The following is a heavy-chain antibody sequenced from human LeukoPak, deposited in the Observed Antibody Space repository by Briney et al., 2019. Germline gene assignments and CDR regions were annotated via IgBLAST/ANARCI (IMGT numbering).Heavy chain of an antibody. V-gene: IGHV1-18*01. CDR1: GYTFTSYG. CDR2: ISAYNGNT. CDR3: ARDKYLEQWLVRGAFDI. Sequence: ASVKVSCKASGYTFTSYGISWVRRAPGQGLEWMGWISAYNGNTNYAQKLQGRVTMTTDTSTSTAYMELRSLRSDDTAVYYCARDKYLEQWLVRGAFDIWGQGTMVTVSS. J-gene: IGHJ3*02. D-gene: IGHD6-19*01.